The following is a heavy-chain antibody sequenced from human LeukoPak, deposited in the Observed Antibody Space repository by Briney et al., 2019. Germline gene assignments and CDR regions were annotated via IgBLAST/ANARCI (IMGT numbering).Heavy chain of an antibody. Sequence: ASVKVSCKASGYTFTSYYMHWVRQAPGQGLEGMGIINPSGGSTSYAQKFQGRVTMTRDMSTSTVYMELSSLRSEDTAVYYCARENLGYCSGGSCYGWGQGTLVPVSS. CDR1: GYTFTSYY. CDR3: ARENLGYCSGGSCYG. D-gene: IGHD2-15*01. V-gene: IGHV1-46*01. CDR2: INPSGGST. J-gene: IGHJ4*02.